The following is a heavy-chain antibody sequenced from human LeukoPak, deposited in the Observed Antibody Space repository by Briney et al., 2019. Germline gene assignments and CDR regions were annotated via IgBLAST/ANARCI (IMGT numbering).Heavy chain of an antibody. V-gene: IGHV3-7*01. Sequence: GGSLRLSCAASGFTFSSCWMSWVRQAPGKGLEWVATINPDGNEKSFVDSVKGRFTISRDNAKNSLFLQMNSLRAEDTAVYYCARGLPLYSSGWYFDFWGQGTLVTVSS. D-gene: IGHD6-19*01. CDR2: INPDGNEK. CDR1: GFTFSSCW. CDR3: ARGLPLYSSGWYFDF. J-gene: IGHJ4*02.